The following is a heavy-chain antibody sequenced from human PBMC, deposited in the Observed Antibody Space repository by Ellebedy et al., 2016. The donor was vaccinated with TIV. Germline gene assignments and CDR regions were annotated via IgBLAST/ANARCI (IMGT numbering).Heavy chain of an antibody. CDR2: IGGGGDIT. Sequence: GESLKISCAASGFTFSSFAMHWVRQAPGKGLEWLSVIGGGGDITYHADSVKGRFTITRDNSKNTLYLQMDSLGVEDTAVYYCAKGTSSGFNYDRVGCEYWGQGTLVTVSS. CDR3: AKGTSSGFNYDRVGCEY. V-gene: IGHV3-23*01. D-gene: IGHD3-22*01. CDR1: GFTFSSFA. J-gene: IGHJ4*02.